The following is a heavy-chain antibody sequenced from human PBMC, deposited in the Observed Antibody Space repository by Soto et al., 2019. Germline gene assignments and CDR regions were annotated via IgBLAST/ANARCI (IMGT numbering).Heavy chain of an antibody. D-gene: IGHD2-2*01. Sequence: SETLSLTCTVSGGSISSYYWSWIRQPPGKGLEWIGYIYYSGSTNYNPSLKSRVTISVDTSKNQFSLKLSSVTAADTAVYYCARSGVVVPAATNWLAPGGKGTLVTVSS. CDR1: GGSISSYY. CDR3: ARSGVVVPAATNWLAP. J-gene: IGHJ5*02. CDR2: IYYSGST. V-gene: IGHV4-59*01.